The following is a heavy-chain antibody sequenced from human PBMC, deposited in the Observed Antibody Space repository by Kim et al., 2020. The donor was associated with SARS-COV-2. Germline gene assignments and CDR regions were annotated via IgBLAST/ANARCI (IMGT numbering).Heavy chain of an antibody. CDR1: GYTLTELS. J-gene: IGHJ4*02. D-gene: IGHD2-8*01. Sequence: ASVKVSCKVSGYTLTELSMHWVRQAPGKGLEWMGGFDPEDGEKIYAQKFQGRVTMTEDTSTDTAYMELSSLRSEDTAVYYCATGFAALIKGRFDYWGQGTLVTVSS. CDR2: FDPEDGEK. CDR3: ATGFAALIKGRFDY. V-gene: IGHV1-24*01.